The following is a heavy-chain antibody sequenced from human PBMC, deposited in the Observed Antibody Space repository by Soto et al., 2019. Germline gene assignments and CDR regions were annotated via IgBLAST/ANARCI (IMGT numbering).Heavy chain of an antibody. CDR3: ARDQGSGWENDY. Sequence: EVQLVESGGGLVQPGESLRLSCAASAFTFRSYAMNWVRQAPGKGLEWVSYISRGSRVKYYADSVKGRCTISRDDAKKSLYLQMNSLRDEDTAVYYCARDQGSGWENDYWGQGTMVTVSS. V-gene: IGHV3-48*02. D-gene: IGHD6-19*01. CDR2: ISRGSRVK. J-gene: IGHJ4*02. CDR1: AFTFRSYA.